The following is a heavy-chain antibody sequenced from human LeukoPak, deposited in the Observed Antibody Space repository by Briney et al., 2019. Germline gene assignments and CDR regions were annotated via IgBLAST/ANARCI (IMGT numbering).Heavy chain of an antibody. Sequence: ASVKVSCKVSGYILTELSMHWVRQAPGKGLEWMGGFDPEDGETIYAQKFQGRVTMTEDTSTDTAYMELSSLRSEDTAVYYCATDGPTYYDILTGSLDYWGQGTLVTVSS. CDR1: GYILTELS. D-gene: IGHD3-9*01. CDR3: ATDGPTYYDILTGSLDY. V-gene: IGHV1-24*01. J-gene: IGHJ4*02. CDR2: FDPEDGET.